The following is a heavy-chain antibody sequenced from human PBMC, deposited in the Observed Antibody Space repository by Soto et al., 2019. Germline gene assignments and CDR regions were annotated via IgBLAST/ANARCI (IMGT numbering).Heavy chain of an antibody. Sequence: QVQLQESGPGLVKPSQTLFLTRTVSGGSISSGTYYWSWIRQHPGKGLEWIGYISHSGSTYYNPSLASRISIAVDTSKNQFSLRLSSVTAADTAVYYCARDRNFFHSSGPDYWGQGTLVTVSS. D-gene: IGHD3-22*01. CDR1: GGSISSGTYY. J-gene: IGHJ4*02. CDR3: ARDRNFFHSSGPDY. V-gene: IGHV4-31*03. CDR2: ISHSGST.